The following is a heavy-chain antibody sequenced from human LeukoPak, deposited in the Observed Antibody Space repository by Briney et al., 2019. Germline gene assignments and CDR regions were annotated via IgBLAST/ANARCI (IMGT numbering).Heavy chain of an antibody. D-gene: IGHD1-26*01. CDR2: IYYSGST. CDR3: ARCGEWELRHHFDY. J-gene: IGHJ4*02. V-gene: IGHV4-39*01. Sequence: SETLSRTCTVSGGSISSSSYYWGWIRQPPGKGLEWIGSIYYSGSTYYNPSLKSRVTISVDTSKNQFSLKLSSVTAADTAVYYCARCGEWELRHHFDYWGQGTLVTVSS. CDR1: GGSISSSSYY.